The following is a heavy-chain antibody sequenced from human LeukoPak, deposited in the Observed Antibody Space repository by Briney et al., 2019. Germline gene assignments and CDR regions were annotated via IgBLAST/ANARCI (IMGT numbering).Heavy chain of an antibody. V-gene: IGHV3-33*01. CDR3: ATDLAWGGGNQLGWNYFDD. Sequence: QPARSLRLSCAASGLNVSDYGMHWVRQAPGKGLEWLAVIRSDGHTTHYSDSVRGRFTISRDFSKNSLYLQMDRLRVDDTAMYYCATDLAWGGGNQLGWNYFDDWGQGTLVTVSS. CDR2: IRSDGHTT. D-gene: IGHD3-16*01. CDR1: GLNVSDYG. J-gene: IGHJ4*02.